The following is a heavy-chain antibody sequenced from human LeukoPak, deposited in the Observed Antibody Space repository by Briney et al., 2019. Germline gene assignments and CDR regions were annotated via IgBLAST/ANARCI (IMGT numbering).Heavy chain of an antibody. CDR1: GGTFSSYA. CDR3: ARDGALTYSSTWAFQYFQH. CDR2: IIPILGIA. D-gene: IGHD6-13*01. J-gene: IGHJ1*01. Sequence: GASVKVSCKASGGTFSSYAISWVRQAPGQGLEWMGRIIPILGIANYAQKFQGRVTITADKSTSTAYMELSSLRSEDTAVYYCARDGALTYSSTWAFQYFQHWGQGTLVKVSS. V-gene: IGHV1-69*04.